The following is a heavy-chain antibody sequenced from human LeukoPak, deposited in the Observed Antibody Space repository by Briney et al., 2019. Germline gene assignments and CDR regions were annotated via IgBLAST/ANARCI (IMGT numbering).Heavy chain of an antibody. CDR3: ASLPPFSGSSRTDDY. D-gene: IGHD1-26*01. V-gene: IGHV3-11*01. J-gene: IGHJ4*02. CDR2: ISNSGTTI. Sequence: PGGSLRLSCAASGFTFNDYYMSWIRQAPGKGLEWVSYISNSGTTIYYADSVKGRFTISRDNPKKSLYLQMNSLRAEDTAVYYCASLPPFSGSSRTDDYWGQGTLVTVSS. CDR1: GFTFNDYY.